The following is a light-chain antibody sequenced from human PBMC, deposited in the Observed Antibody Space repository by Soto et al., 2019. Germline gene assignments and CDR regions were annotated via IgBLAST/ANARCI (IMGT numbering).Light chain of an antibody. V-gene: IGLV1-40*01. CDR3: QSYDSSLSGVV. CDR2: GDT. J-gene: IGLJ2*01. Sequence: QSVLTQPPSVSGAPGQRVAISCTGGSSNIGAGYGVYWYQQLPGTAPKLLIYGDTNRPSGVPDRFSGSKSGTSASLAITGLQAEDEADYYCQSYDSSLSGVVFGGGTKLTVL. CDR1: SSNIGAGYG.